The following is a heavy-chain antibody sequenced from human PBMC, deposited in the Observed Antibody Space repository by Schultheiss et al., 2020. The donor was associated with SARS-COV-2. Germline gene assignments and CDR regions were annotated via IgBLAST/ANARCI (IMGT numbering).Heavy chain of an antibody. J-gene: IGHJ4*02. CDR2: IYSGGST. CDR1: GFTVSSNY. Sequence: GGSLRLSCAASGFTVSSNYMSWVRQAPGKGLEWVSVIYSGGSTYYADSVKGRFTISRDNSKNTLYLQMNSLRAEDTAVYYCAKDRPYSNYDYWGQGTLVTVSS. D-gene: IGHD4-11*01. V-gene: IGHV3-66*01. CDR3: AKDRPYSNYDY.